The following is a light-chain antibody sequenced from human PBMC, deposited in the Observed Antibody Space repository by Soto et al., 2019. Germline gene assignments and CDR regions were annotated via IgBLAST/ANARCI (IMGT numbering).Light chain of an antibody. CDR2: GAS. J-gene: IGKJ4*01. Sequence: EIVLTQSPGTLSLSPGERATLSCRASQSVSSTYLAWYQQKPGQAPRLLIYGASSRATGIPDRFSGSGSGTDFALTISSLGPEDFAVYYCQQYAGSPLTFGGGTKVDIK. CDR1: QSVSSTY. V-gene: IGKV3-20*01. CDR3: QQYAGSPLT.